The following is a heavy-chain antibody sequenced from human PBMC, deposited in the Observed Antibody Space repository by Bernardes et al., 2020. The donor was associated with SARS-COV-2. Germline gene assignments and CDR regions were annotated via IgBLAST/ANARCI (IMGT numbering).Heavy chain of an antibody. CDR1: GFTFSSYA. D-gene: IGHD3-10*01. CDR2: ISGSGGST. Sequence: GSLRLSCAASGFTFSSYAMSWVRQAPGKGLEWVSAISGSGGSTYYADSVKGRFTISRDNSKNTLYLQMNSLRAEDTAVYYCANDYYGSGYNWFDPWGQGTLVTVSS. J-gene: IGHJ5*02. V-gene: IGHV3-23*01. CDR3: ANDYYGSGYNWFDP.